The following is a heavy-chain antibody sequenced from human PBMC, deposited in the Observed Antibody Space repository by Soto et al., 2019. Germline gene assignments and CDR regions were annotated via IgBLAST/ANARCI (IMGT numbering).Heavy chain of an antibody. CDR3: ARGISGGLDV. CDR2: ISIVGDT. J-gene: IGHJ6*02. V-gene: IGHV3-13*01. D-gene: IGHD2-15*01. CDR1: GFTFSRYD. Sequence: EVQLVEYGGVLVRPGGYLRLSCAASGFTFSRYDMHWVRQATGKGLEWVSSISIVGDTYYIGSVEGRFTISRENANTSLYLQMDTLGAGDTAVYYCARGISGGLDVWGQGATVTVSS.